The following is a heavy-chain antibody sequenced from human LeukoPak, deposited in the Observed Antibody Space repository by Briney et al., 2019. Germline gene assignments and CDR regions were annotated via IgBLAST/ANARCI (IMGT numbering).Heavy chain of an antibody. V-gene: IGHV1-2*02. CDR3: ARNGRYFDWLLLDDAFDI. CDR2: INPNSGGT. CDR1: GYTFTGYY. Sequence: GASVKVSCKASGYTFTGYYMHWVRQAPGQGLEWMGWINPNSGGTNYAQKFQGRVTMTRDTSISTAYMELSRLRSDDTAVYYCARNGRYFDWLLLDDAFDIWGQGTMVTVPS. J-gene: IGHJ3*02. D-gene: IGHD3-9*01.